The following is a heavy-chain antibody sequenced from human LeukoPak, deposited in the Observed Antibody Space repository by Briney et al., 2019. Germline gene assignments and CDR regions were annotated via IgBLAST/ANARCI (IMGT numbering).Heavy chain of an antibody. Sequence: SETLSLTCAVSGGSISFYYWSWLRQPPGKRLEWIGYIYKSGTTRYNPSLMSRVTISVDTSKNQFSLNLRSVTAADTAVYYCARDSRYSDNSGYYYSHYYMDVWGKGTTVTVS. CDR2: IYKSGTT. CDR1: GGSISFYY. CDR3: ARDSRYSDNSGYYYSHYYMDV. D-gene: IGHD3-22*01. J-gene: IGHJ6*03. V-gene: IGHV4-59*01.